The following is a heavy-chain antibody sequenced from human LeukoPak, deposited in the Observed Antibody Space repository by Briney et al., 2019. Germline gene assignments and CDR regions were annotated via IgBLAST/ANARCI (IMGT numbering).Heavy chain of an antibody. CDR3: ARDLRDSSSWYPGY. Sequence: GRSLRLSCAASGFTFSSYGMHWVRQAPGKGLEWVAVISYDGSNKYYADSVKGRFTISRDNSKNTLYLQMNSLRAEDTAVYYCARDLRDSSSWYPGYWGQGTLVTVSS. V-gene: IGHV3-30*03. J-gene: IGHJ4*02. CDR2: ISYDGSNK. CDR1: GFTFSSYG. D-gene: IGHD6-13*01.